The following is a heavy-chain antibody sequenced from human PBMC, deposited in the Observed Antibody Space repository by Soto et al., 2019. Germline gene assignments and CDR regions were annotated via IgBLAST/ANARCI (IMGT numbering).Heavy chain of an antibody. J-gene: IGHJ4*02. V-gene: IGHV4-34*01. D-gene: IGHD2-15*01. CDR1: GGSFSGYY. CDR3: ARARRYCSGGSCYHDGFDY. CDR2: INHSGST. Sequence: PSETLSLTCAVYGGSFSGYYWSWIRQPPGKGLEWIGEINHSGSTNYNPSLKSRVTISVDTSKNQFSLKLSSVTAADTAVYYCARARRYCSGGSCYHDGFDYWGQGTLVTVS.